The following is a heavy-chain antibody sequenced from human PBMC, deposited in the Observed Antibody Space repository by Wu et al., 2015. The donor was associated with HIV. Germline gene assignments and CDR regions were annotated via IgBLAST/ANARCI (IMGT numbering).Heavy chain of an antibody. D-gene: IGHD2-15*01. CDR1: GGTFSSYA. J-gene: IGHJ6*02. CDR3: ACGGSLGNYYYYYGMDV. CDR2: IIPIFGTA. Sequence: QVQLVQSGAEVKKPGSSVKVSCKASGGTFSSYAISWVRQAPGQGLEWMGRIIPIFGTANYAQKFQGRVTITADESTSTAYMELSSLRSEDTAVYYCACGGSLGNYYYYYGMDVWGQGTTVTVSS. V-gene: IGHV1-69*13.